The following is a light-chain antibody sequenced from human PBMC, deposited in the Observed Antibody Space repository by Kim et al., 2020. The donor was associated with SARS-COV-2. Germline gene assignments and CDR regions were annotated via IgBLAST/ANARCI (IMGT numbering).Light chain of an antibody. V-gene: IGKV3-20*01. CDR3: QQYGGSPPLT. J-gene: IGKJ4*01. Sequence: EIVLTQSPGTLSLSPGERATLSCRASQSVSSSYLAWYQQTPGQPPRLLIYGASSRATGIPDRFSGSGSGTDFTLTISRLEPEDFAVYYCQQYGGSPPLTFGGGTKVDIK. CDR2: GAS. CDR1: QSVSSSY.